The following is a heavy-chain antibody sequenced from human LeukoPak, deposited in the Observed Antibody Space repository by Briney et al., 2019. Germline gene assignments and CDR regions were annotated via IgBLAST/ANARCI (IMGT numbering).Heavy chain of an antibody. J-gene: IGHJ3*02. CDR1: GFTFSSYA. CDR3: ARVYGDYILAFDI. V-gene: IGHV3-30*04. CDR2: ISYDGSNK. Sequence: GGSLRLSCAASGFTFSSYAMHWVRQAPGKGLEWVAVISYDGSNKYYADSVKGRFTISRDNSKNTLYLQMNSLRAEDTAVYYCARVYGDYILAFDIWGQGTMVTVSS. D-gene: IGHD4-17*01.